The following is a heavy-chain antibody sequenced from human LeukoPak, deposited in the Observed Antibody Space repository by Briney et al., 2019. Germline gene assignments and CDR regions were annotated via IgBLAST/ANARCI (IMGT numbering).Heavy chain of an antibody. CDR1: GFTFSGSA. CDR3: TRHYDDYVWGSYRYGYDY. V-gene: IGHV3-73*01. Sequence: PGGSLRLSCAASGFTFSGSAMHWVRQASGKGLEWVGRIRSKANSYATAYAASVKGRFTISRDDSKNTAYLQMNSLKTEDTAVYYCTRHYDDYVWGSYRYGYDYWGQGTWSPSPQ. J-gene: IGHJ4*02. D-gene: IGHD3-16*02. CDR2: IRSKANSYAT.